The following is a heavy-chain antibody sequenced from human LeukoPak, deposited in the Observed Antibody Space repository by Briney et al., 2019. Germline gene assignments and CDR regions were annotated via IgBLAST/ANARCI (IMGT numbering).Heavy chain of an antibody. D-gene: IGHD2-2*01. V-gene: IGHV3-7*01. Sequence: GGSLRLSCAASGLTFTDVLMNLVRLAPGRGLEWLANINPYGTEKYYVDSVKGRFAISRGNAKNEVYLEMNSLRAEDTGVYYCSGRDSSRSPRAYWGQGALVSVSS. J-gene: IGHJ4*02. CDR2: INPYGTEK. CDR3: SGRDSSRSPRAY. CDR1: GLTFTDVL.